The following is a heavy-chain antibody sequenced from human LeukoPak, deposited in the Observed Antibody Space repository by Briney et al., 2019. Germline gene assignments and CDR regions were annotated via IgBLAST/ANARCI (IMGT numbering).Heavy chain of an antibody. Sequence: GGSLTLSCAASGFTFSSHWMHWVRQAPGKGLVWVSRINGAGSSTSYADSVKGRFTVSRDNAKNTLNLQMSSLRAEDTAVYYCTRDLFFSDAGYSSGWRAEYFHHWGQGTLVTVSS. V-gene: IGHV3-74*01. CDR2: INGAGSST. D-gene: IGHD6-19*01. CDR3: TRDLFFSDAGYSSGWRAEYFHH. J-gene: IGHJ1*01. CDR1: GFTFSSHW.